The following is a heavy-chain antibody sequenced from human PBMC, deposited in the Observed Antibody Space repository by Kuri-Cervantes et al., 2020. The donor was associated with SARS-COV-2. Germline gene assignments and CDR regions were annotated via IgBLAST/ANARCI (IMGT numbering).Heavy chain of an antibody. D-gene: IGHD6-13*01. CDR2: IDPSDSYT. V-gene: IGHV5-10-1*01. J-gene: IGHJ4*02. Sequence: TRKGSGYSFTSYWISWVRQMPAKGLEWMGRIDPSDSYTNYSPSFQGHVTITADESISTAYLQWSSLKASDTAMYYCARGEGAAAGTDRHTVDYWGQGALVTVSS. CDR1: GYSFTSYW. CDR3: ARGEGAAAGTDRHTVDY.